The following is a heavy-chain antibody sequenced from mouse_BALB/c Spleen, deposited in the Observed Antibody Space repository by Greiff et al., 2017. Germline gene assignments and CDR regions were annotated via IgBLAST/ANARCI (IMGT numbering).Heavy chain of an antibody. CDR1: GYTFTSYW. CDR2: INPSNGRT. Sequence: VQLQQPGAELVKPGASVKLSCKASGYTFTSYWMHWVKQRPGQGLEWIGEINPSNGRTNYNEKFKSKATLTVDKSSSTAYMQLSSLTSEDSAVYYCARGYGNYGRGAMDYWGQGTSVTVSS. CDR3: ARGYGNYGRGAMDY. V-gene: IGHV1S81*02. D-gene: IGHD2-10*02. J-gene: IGHJ4*01.